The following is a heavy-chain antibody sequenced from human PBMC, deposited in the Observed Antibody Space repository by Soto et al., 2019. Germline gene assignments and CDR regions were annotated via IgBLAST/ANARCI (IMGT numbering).Heavy chain of an antibody. V-gene: IGHV4-34*01. CDR1: GGSFSGYY. CDR3: ARGGAMIVVVDEYFQH. J-gene: IGHJ1*01. Sequence: LSLTCAVYGGSFSGYYWSWIRQPPGKGLEWIGEINHSGSTNYNPSLKSRVTISVDTSKNQFSLKLSSVTAADTAVYYCARGGAMIVVVDEYFQHWGQGTLVTVSS. D-gene: IGHD3-22*01. CDR2: INHSGST.